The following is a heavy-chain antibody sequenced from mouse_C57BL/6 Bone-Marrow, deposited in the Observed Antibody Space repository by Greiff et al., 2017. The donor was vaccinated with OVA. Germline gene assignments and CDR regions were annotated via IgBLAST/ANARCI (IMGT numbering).Heavy chain of an antibody. J-gene: IGHJ4*01. D-gene: IGHD1-1*01. V-gene: IGHV5-17*01. CDR1: GFTFSDYG. CDR3: ARSSPFYGAMDY. Sequence: EVKLVESGGGLVKPGGSLKLSCAASGFTFSDYGMHWVRQAPEKGLEWVAYISSGSSTIYYADTVKGRFTISRDNAKNTLFLQMTSLRSEDTAMYDCARSSPFYGAMDYWGQGTSVTVSS. CDR2: ISSGSSTI.